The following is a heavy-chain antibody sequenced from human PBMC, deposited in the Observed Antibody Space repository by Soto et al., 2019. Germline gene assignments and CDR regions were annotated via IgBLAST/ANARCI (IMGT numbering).Heavy chain of an antibody. CDR3: ARQVRAYIWGSYRQNYYYYMDV. J-gene: IGHJ6*03. V-gene: IGHV4-59*08. D-gene: IGHD3-16*02. CDR2: IYYSGST. CDR1: GGSISSYY. Sequence: SETLSLTCTVSGGSISSYYWSWIRQPPGKGLEWIGYIYYSGSTNYNPSLKSRVTISVDTSKNQFSLKLSSVTAADTAVYYCARQVRAYIWGSYRQNYYYYMDVWGKGTTVTVSS.